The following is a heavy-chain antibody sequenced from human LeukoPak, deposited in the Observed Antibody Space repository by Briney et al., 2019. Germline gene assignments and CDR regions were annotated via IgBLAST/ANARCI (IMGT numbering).Heavy chain of an antibody. CDR2: IYYSGST. V-gene: IGHV4-59*08. D-gene: IGHD2-15*01. CDR3: ARGPYCSGGSCYRGAAFDI. J-gene: IGHJ3*02. CDR1: GGSISSYY. Sequence: PSETLSLTCTVSGGSISSYYWSWIRQPPGKGLEWIGYIYYSGSTNYNPSLKSRVTISVDTSKNQFSLKLSSVTAADTAVYYCARGPYCSGGSCYRGAAFDIWGQGTMVTVSS.